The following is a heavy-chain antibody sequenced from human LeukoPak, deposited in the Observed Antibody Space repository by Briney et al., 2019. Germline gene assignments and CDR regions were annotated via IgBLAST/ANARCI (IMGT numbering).Heavy chain of an antibody. CDR3: ARESGSVTSEVDFDY. V-gene: IGHV3-7*01. J-gene: IGHJ4*02. Sequence: GGSLRLSCAASRFSFSSYWMSWVRQAPGKGLEWVANINQDGSEKFYADSVKGRFTISRDNANNSMFLQMNSLRVEDTAVFYCARESGSVTSEVDFDYWGQGTLVTVSS. CDR2: INQDGSEK. CDR1: RFSFSSYW. D-gene: IGHD4-17*01.